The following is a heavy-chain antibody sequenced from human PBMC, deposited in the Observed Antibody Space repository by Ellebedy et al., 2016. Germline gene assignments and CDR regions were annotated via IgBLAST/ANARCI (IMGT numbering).Heavy chain of an antibody. CDR3: ARDPADY. Sequence: GESLKISCADAGLSFSDHWMNWVRQAPGKGLEWVSHISTSGHTKYYAESVKGRFTISRDNAKNSLYLQMNSLRDEDAAVYYSARDPADYWGQGTLVTVSS. V-gene: IGHV3-48*02. J-gene: IGHJ4*02. CDR2: ISTSGHTK. CDR1: GLSFSDHW.